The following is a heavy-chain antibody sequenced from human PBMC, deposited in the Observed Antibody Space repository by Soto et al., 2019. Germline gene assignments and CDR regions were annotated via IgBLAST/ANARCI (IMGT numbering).Heavy chain of an antibody. CDR1: GYTFTSYY. Sequence: QVQLVQSGAEVKKPGASVKVSCKASGYTFTSYYMHWVRQAPGQGLEWMGIINPSGGSTSYAQKFQGRVTMTRDTSTSTVYMELSSLRSEDTAVDYCARDVGSWELLDWGQGALVTVSS. V-gene: IGHV1-46*01. CDR3: ARDVGSWELLD. CDR2: INPSGGST. J-gene: IGHJ4*02. D-gene: IGHD1-26*01.